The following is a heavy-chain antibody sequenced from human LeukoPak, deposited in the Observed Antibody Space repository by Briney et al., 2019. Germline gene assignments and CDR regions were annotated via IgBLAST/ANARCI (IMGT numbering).Heavy chain of an antibody. D-gene: IGHD3-22*01. CDR1: GGTFSSYA. CDR3: ARGPYYYDSSGYYFDY. V-gene: IGHV1-69*05. CDR2: IIPIFGTA. Sequence: ASVKVSCKASGGTFSSYAISWVRQAPGQGLEWMGGIIPIFGTANYAQKFQGRVTITTDESTSTAYIELGSLRSEATAVYYCARGPYYYDSSGYYFDYWGQGTLVTVSS. J-gene: IGHJ4*02.